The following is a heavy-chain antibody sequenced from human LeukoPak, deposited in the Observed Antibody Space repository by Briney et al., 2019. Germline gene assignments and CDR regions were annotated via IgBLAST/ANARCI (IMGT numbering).Heavy chain of an antibody. J-gene: IGHJ4*02. V-gene: IGHV3-33*08. CDR3: ARDGAEIVGAKFDY. CDR1: GFNFFKYS. D-gene: IGHD1-26*01. Sequence: GGSLRLSCEASGFNFFKYSINWVRQAPGKGLEWVAVIWYDGSNKYYADSVKGRFTISRDNSKNTLYLQMNSLRAEDTAVYYCARDGAEIVGAKFDYWGQGTLVTVSS. CDR2: IWYDGSNK.